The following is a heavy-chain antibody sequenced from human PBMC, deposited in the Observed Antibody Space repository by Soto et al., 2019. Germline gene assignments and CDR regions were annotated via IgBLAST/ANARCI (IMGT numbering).Heavy chain of an antibody. Sequence: EVQLVESGGGLVKPGGSLRLSCAASRFPFSNAWMSWARQAPGKGLEWVGRVKSNADGGATHYAAPVKGRFIISRDDSKNTLYLQMNSLKIEDKAVYYCNDGMGVWGQGTTVTVSS. V-gene: IGHV3-15*05. CDR1: RFPFSNAW. CDR3: NDGMGV. J-gene: IGHJ6*02. CDR2: VKSNADGGAT.